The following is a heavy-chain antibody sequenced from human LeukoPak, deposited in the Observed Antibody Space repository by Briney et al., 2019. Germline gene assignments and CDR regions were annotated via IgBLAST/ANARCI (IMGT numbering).Heavy chain of an antibody. CDR3: ARGDFCSKSNCYLRPIDV. CDR1: GGSISDYY. D-gene: IGHD3-3*01. Sequence: SETLSLTCTVSGGSISDYYWNWIRQPPGKGLEWIGYIYYSGSTTYNPSLKSRVTMSVDTAKNQFSLKLRSVTAADTAVYYCARGDFCSKSNCYLRPIDVWGKGTTVTVSS. CDR2: IYYSGST. J-gene: IGHJ6*03. V-gene: IGHV4-59*01.